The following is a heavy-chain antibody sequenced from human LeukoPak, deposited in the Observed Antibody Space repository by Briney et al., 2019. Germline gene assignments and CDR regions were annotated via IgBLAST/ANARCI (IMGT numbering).Heavy chain of an antibody. V-gene: IGHV4-61*01. CDR2: IYYSGST. D-gene: IGHD3-3*01. Sequence: SETLSLTCTVSGGSVSSGSYYWSWIRQPPGKGLEWIGYIYYSGSTNYNPSLKSRVTISVDTSKNQFSLKLSSVTAADTAVYYCARDVLGRSGEQLDYWGQGTLVTVSS. CDR1: GGSVSSGSYY. CDR3: ARDVLGRSGEQLDY. J-gene: IGHJ4*02.